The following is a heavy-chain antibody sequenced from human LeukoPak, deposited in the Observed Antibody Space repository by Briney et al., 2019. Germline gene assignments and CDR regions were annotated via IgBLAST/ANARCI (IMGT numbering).Heavy chain of an antibody. CDR3: AAHCTNGVCLYYFDY. Sequence: ASVKVSCKASVYTFTSYGITWVRQAPGQGLEWMGWISPHNGNTMYAQNLQGRVTMTTDTSTRTAYMELRSLRSDDTAVYYCAAHCTNGVCLYYFDYWGQGTLVTVSS. V-gene: IGHV1-18*01. J-gene: IGHJ4*02. CDR1: VYTFTSYG. CDR2: ISPHNGNT. D-gene: IGHD2-8*01.